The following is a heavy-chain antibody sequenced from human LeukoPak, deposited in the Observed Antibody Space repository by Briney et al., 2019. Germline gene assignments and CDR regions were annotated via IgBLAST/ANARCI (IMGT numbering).Heavy chain of an antibody. CDR1: GYTFTGYY. Sequence: ASVKVSCKASGYTFTGYYMHWVRQAPGQGLEWMGWINPNSGGTNYAQKFQGRVTMTRDTSISTAYMELSRLRSDDTAVYYCAADPARNYDFWSAYPPYYYYGMDVWGQGTTVTVSS. J-gene: IGHJ6*02. CDR3: AADPARNYDFWSAYPPYYYYGMDV. D-gene: IGHD3-3*01. V-gene: IGHV1-2*02. CDR2: INPNSGGT.